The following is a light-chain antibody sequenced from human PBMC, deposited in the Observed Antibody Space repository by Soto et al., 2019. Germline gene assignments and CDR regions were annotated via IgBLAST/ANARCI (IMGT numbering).Light chain of an antibody. CDR3: QQYDNLPVT. CDR1: QDISNN. Sequence: DIQMTQSPSSLSASVGDRVTITCQASQDISNNLNWYQQKPGKAPKLLIYDASTLETGVPSRFSGSGSGTDFTFTISSLQPEDFATYYCQQYDNLPVTFGGGTKVEIK. CDR2: DAS. J-gene: IGKJ4*01. V-gene: IGKV1-33*01.